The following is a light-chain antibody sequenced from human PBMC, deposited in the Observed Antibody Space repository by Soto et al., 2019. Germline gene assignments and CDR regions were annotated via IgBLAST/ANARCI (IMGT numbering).Light chain of an antibody. CDR1: QGIRND. CDR3: LQDYKSPRT. V-gene: IGKV1-6*01. J-gene: IGKJ1*01. Sequence: AIQMTQSPSSLSASVGYRVSITCRASQGIRNDLGWYQQKPGKAPKLLIYAASSLQSGVPSRFSGSGSGTDFTLNISSMQPEDFATYYCLQDYKSPRTFGQGTKLDIK. CDR2: AAS.